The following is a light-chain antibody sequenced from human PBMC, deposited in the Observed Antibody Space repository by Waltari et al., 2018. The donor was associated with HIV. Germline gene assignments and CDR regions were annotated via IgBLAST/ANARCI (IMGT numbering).Light chain of an antibody. V-gene: IGLV2-23*02. J-gene: IGLJ1*01. Sequence: QSALTQPASVSGSPGQSITITCPGTSSNVGNDDLVPWYQQHPGESPKLIIYEVTKRPSGVSNRFSGSKSGNTASLTISGLQAEDEADYYCCSCPRSGIRYVFGTGTKVTVL. CDR3: CSCPRSGIRYV. CDR2: EVT. CDR1: SSNVGNDDL.